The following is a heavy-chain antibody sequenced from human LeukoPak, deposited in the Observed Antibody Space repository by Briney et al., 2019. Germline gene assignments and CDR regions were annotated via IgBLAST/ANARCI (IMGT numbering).Heavy chain of an antibody. CDR1: GFTFISYS. D-gene: IGHD5-24*01. CDR2: ISSSSSYI. Sequence: GGSLRLSCAASGFTFISYSMNWVRQAPGKGLEWVSSISSSSSYIYYADSVKGRFTISRDNAKNSLYLQMSSLRAENTAVYYCARGGRWLQFYSWGQGTLVTVSS. CDR3: ARGGRWLQFYS. J-gene: IGHJ4*02. V-gene: IGHV3-21*01.